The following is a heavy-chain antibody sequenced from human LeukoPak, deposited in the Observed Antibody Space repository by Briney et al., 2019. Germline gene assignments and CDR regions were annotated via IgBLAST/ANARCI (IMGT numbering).Heavy chain of an antibody. D-gene: IGHD5/OR15-5a*01. CDR1: GFTFSTYG. J-gene: IGHJ4*02. CDR3: TREEGSTDH. V-gene: IGHV3-33*01. CDR2: VWSDGNKK. Sequence: GGSLRLSCVASGFTFSTYGMHWVRQAPGKGLEWVAIVWSDGNKKYYADSVKGRFTISRDNSKNTLYLQMNSLRAEDTAVYYCTREEGSTDHWGQGTLVTVSS.